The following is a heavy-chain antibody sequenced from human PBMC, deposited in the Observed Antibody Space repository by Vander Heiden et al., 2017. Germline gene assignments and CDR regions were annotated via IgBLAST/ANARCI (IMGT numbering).Heavy chain of an antibody. D-gene: IGHD6-13*01. CDR2: ISAYNGNT. V-gene: IGHV1-18*01. CDR1: GFTFTSYD. J-gene: IGHJ4*02. CDR3: ARDGVYSSSWYPRVDY. Sequence: QVQLVQSGAEVKKPGASVKVSCKASGFTFTSYDISWVRQAPGQGTGWMGWISAYNGNTNYAQKLQGRVTMTTDTSTSTAYMELRSLRSDDTAVYYCARDGVYSSSWYPRVDYWGQGTLVTVSS.